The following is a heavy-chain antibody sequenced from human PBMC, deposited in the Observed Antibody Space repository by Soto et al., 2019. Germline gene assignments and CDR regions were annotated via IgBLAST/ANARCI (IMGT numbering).Heavy chain of an antibody. Sequence: EVQLVESGGGLVQPGGSLKLSCAASGFTFSGSAVHWVRQASGXGLEWVGRIRSKVNXYATVYAASXKGRFTISRXXXXXXXXXXXXXXXXXXXXXXXXXXXXXXLSFPRAFHFWGQGTMVTVSS. V-gene: IGHV3-73*01. D-gene: IGHD3-16*02. J-gene: IGHJ3*01. CDR1: GFTFSGSA. CDR2: IRSKVNXYAT. CDR3: XXXXXXLSFPRAFHF.